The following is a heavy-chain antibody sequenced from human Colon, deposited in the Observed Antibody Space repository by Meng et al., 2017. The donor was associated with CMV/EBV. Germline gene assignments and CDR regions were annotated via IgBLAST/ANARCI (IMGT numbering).Heavy chain of an antibody. V-gene: IGHV3-23*01. Sequence: QCLDSVGGVVHLGVSLRLSSASSGFSFSSYAMSWVSRAPGKGLEWVSTISSIGGTTYYSDSLKGRFTISRDNSKNTLYLQMNSLRAEDTAIYYCAKRDTIFWDYWGQGTLVTVSS. CDR1: GFSFSSYA. J-gene: IGHJ4*02. CDR3: AKRDTIFWDY. CDR2: ISSIGGTT. D-gene: IGHD3-3*01.